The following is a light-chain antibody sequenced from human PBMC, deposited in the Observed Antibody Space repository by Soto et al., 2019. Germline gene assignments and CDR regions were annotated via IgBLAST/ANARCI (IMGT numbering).Light chain of an antibody. V-gene: IGKV2D-29*02. CDR3: MQSTQPPPT. CDR1: QSLLHITGETF. Sequence: DVVMTQTPLSLSVAPGRPASISCKSSQSLLHITGETFLFWYLQKPGQSPQLLIYEVSTRVSGVPDRFSGSGSGTDFTLEISRVETDDVGIYYCMQSTQPPPTFGQGTRLEI. CDR2: EVS. J-gene: IGKJ5*01.